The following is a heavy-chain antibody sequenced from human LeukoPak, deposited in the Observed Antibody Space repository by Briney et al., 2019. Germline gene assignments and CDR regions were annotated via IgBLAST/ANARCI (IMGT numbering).Heavy chain of an antibody. CDR3: AKDIERGSSGWYYFDY. CDR2: ISWNSGSI. V-gene: IGHV3-9*01. J-gene: IGHJ4*02. D-gene: IGHD6-19*01. CDR1: GFTVSSNY. Sequence: GGSLRLSCAASGFTVSSNYMSWVRQAPGKGLEWVSGISWNSGSIGYADSVKGRFTISRDNAKNSLYLQMNSLRAEDTALYYCAKDIERGSSGWYYFDYWGQGTLVTVSS.